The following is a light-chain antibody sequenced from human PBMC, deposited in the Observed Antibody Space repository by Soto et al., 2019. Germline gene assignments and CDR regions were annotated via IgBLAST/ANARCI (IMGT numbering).Light chain of an antibody. J-gene: IGKJ1*01. V-gene: IGKV1-17*03. CDR1: QDISNH. CDR2: VAS. Sequence: DIQMTQSPSAMSASVGDRVTITCRASQDISNHVAWFQQKPGKVPKRLIYVASSLQSGVPSRFSGSGSGTEFNLTISSRQPEDFATYYCLQHNSYPRTFGQGTKVEIK. CDR3: LQHNSYPRT.